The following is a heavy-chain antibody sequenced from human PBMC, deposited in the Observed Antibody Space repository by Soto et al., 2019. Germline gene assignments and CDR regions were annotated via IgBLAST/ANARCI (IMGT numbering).Heavy chain of an antibody. J-gene: IGHJ5*02. CDR1: EFTVGNNY. CDR3: MNRPRA. D-gene: IGHD6-6*01. CDR2: IYSNGDT. V-gene: IGHV3-66*01. Sequence: EVQLVESGGGLVQPGGSLRLSCAASEFTVGNNYMSWVRQAPGKGLEWVSLIYSNGDTRYADSVRGRFTISRDSSKNILYLQMNSLRADDTAIYYCMNRPRALGRGTLVTVSS.